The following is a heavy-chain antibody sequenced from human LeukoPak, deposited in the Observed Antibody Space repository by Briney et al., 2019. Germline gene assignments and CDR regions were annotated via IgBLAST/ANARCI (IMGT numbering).Heavy chain of an antibody. J-gene: IGHJ4*02. D-gene: IGHD6-19*01. Sequence: ASVKVSCKASGYTFTSYYMHWVRQAPGQGLEWMGIINPSGGSTSYAQKFQGRVTMTSDMSTSTVYMELSSLRSEDTAVYYCARDNPPRGWYGGGYYFDYWGQGTLVTVSS. CDR1: GYTFTSYY. CDR3: ARDNPPRGWYGGGYYFDY. CDR2: INPSGGST. V-gene: IGHV1-46*01.